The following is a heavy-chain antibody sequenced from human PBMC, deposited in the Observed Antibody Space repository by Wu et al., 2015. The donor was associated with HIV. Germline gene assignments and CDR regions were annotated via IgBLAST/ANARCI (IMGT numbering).Heavy chain of an antibody. CDR3: AKLATTGTRYYYYNGMDV. V-gene: IGHV1-2*02. J-gene: IGHJ6*02. D-gene: IGHD1-1*01. CDR1: GCILSDHY. Sequence: QIQLVQSGAEVKKPGASVQVSCKSSGCILSDHYLHWVRQAPGQRLEWMGWINPDIGDTNYAPQFQGRVTMTSDSSINTAYMELRSLTFDDMAVYYCAKLATTGTRYYYYNGMDVWGQGTAITVSS. CDR2: INPDIGDT.